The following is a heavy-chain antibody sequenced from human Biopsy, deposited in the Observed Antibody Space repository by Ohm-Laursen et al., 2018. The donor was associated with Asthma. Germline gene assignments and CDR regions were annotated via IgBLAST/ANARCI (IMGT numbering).Heavy chain of an antibody. J-gene: IGHJ6*02. CDR3: ARVDTIFGVVIPIYYYYGMDV. CDR2: FSSSSSYI. V-gene: IGHV3-21*01. CDR1: GFTFSSYS. Sequence: GSLRLSCTASGFTFSSYSMNWVRQAPGKGLEWVSSFSSSSSYIYYADSVKGRFTISRDNAKNSLYLQMNSLRAEDTAVYYCARVDTIFGVVIPIYYYYGMDVWGQGTTVTVSS. D-gene: IGHD3-3*01.